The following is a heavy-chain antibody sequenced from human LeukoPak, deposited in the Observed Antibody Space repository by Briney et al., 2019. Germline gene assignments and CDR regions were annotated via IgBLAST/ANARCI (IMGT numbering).Heavy chain of an antibody. Sequence: QSGGSLRLSCAASGLTLSNYCMTWVRQGPGKGLEWVATIKRDGVETYYVDAVRGRFTISRENAENSVNLRMNNLRDEETAVYYSTRGGRNTRYYWYHWGQRTLVTVSS. CDR3: TRGGRNTRYYWYH. J-gene: IGHJ5*02. CDR2: IKRDGVET. CDR1: GLTLSNYC. D-gene: IGHD2-8*01. V-gene: IGHV3-7*01.